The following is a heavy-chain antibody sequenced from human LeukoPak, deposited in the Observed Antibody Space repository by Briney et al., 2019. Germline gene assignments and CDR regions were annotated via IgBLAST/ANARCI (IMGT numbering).Heavy chain of an antibody. Sequence: ASVKVSCKASGYTFTGYYMHWVRQAPGQGLEWMGWINPNSGGTNYAQKFQGRVTMTRDTSISTAYMELSRLRSDVTAVYYCARDLSITIFGVVTLYYFDYWGQGTLVTVSS. J-gene: IGHJ4*02. V-gene: IGHV1-2*02. CDR2: INPNSGGT. CDR1: GYTFTGYY. D-gene: IGHD3-3*01. CDR3: ARDLSITIFGVVTLYYFDY.